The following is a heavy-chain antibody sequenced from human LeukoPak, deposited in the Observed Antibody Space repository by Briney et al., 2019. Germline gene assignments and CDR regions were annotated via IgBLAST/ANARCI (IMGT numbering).Heavy chain of an antibody. V-gene: IGHV3-30-3*01. D-gene: IGHD1-26*01. Sequence: GGSLRLSCAASGFTFSSYAMHWVRQAPGKGLEWVAVISYDGSNKYYADSVKGRFTISRDNSKNTLYLQMNSLRAEDTAVYYCAKDRIGSPGNYWGQGTLVTVSS. J-gene: IGHJ4*02. CDR1: GFTFSSYA. CDR2: ISYDGSNK. CDR3: AKDRIGSPGNY.